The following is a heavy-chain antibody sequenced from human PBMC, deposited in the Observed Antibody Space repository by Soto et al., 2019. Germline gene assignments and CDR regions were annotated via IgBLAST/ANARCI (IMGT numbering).Heavy chain of an antibody. V-gene: IGHV4-30-4*01. Sequence: PSETLSLTCTVSGGSISSGDYYWSWIRQPPGKGLEWIGYIYYSGSTYYNPSLKSRVTISVDTSKNQFSLKLSSVTAADTAVYYRARDNRGYYGSGSYSPYGMDVCGQGTTVTVSS. CDR2: IYYSGST. CDR1: GGSISSGDYY. CDR3: ARDNRGYYGSGSYSPYGMDV. D-gene: IGHD3-10*01. J-gene: IGHJ6*02.